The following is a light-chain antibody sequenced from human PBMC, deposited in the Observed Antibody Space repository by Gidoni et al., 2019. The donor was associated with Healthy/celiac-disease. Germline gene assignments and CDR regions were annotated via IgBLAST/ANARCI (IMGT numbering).Light chain of an antibody. Sequence: SYVRTHPPSVSAPPGQTARITCGGNNSGSKSVHWYQKKPGQAPGLVVYDDSDRPSGIPERFSGSNSGNTATLTISRVEAGDEADYYCQVWDSSSDHVVFGGGTKLTVL. V-gene: IGLV3-21*02. CDR3: QVWDSSSDHVV. CDR2: DDS. CDR1: NSGSKS. J-gene: IGLJ2*01.